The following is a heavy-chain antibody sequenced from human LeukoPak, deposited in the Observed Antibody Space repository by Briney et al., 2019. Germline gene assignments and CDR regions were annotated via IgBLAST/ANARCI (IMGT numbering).Heavy chain of an antibody. CDR3: ARTPPPWFGELGWPFDY. CDR1: GFTFSSCA. V-gene: IGHV3-23*01. D-gene: IGHD3-10*01. Sequence: GGSLRLSCAASGFTFSSCAMGWVRQAPGKGLEWVSAISGSGGSTYYADSVKGRFTISRDNSKNTLYLQMNSLRAEDTAVYYCARTPPPWFGELGWPFDYWGQGTLVTVSS. CDR2: ISGSGGST. J-gene: IGHJ4*02.